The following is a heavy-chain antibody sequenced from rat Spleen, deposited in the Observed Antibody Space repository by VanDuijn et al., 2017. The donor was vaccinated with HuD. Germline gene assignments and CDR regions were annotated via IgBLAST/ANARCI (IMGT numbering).Heavy chain of an antibody. CDR3: ARQGNWARWFPY. D-gene: IGHD4-6*01. J-gene: IGHJ3*01. CDR2: ITTSGGST. Sequence: EVQLVESGGGLVQPERSLKLSCVASGFTFNKYWMTWIRQAPAKGLEWVASITTSGGSTYYRDSVEGRFTVSRDNAKSTLYLQMDSLRSEDTATYYCARQGNWARWFPYWGQGTLVTVSS. V-gene: IGHV5-31*01. CDR1: GFTFNKYW.